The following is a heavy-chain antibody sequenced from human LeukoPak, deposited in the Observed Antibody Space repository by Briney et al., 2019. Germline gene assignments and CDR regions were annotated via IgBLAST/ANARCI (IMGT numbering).Heavy chain of an antibody. CDR2: IYYSGST. Sequence: PSETLSLTCTVSGGSISSRSYYWGWIRQPPGKGLEWIGSIYYSGSTYYNPSLKSRVTISVDTSKNQFSLKLSSVTAADTAVYYCASGLAYCGGDCYYWFDPWGQGTLVTVSS. V-gene: IGHV4-39*01. J-gene: IGHJ5*02. CDR1: GGSISSRSYY. CDR3: ASGLAYCGGDCYYWFDP. D-gene: IGHD2-21*02.